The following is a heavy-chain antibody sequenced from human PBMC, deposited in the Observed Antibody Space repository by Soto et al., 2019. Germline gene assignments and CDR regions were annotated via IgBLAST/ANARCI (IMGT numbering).Heavy chain of an antibody. D-gene: IGHD6-19*01. V-gene: IGHV3-23*01. Sequence: EVQLLESGGDLVQPGGSLRLSCAASGFTFSSYAMTWVRQAPGEGLEWVSGISGSGGSTNYADSVKGLFTISRDNSKNPLYLQMNSLRAEDTAVSYCAQALYPGVAVAGTYWGQGTLLTVSS. CDR1: GFTFSSYA. J-gene: IGHJ4*02. CDR3: AQALYPGVAVAGTY. CDR2: ISGSGGST.